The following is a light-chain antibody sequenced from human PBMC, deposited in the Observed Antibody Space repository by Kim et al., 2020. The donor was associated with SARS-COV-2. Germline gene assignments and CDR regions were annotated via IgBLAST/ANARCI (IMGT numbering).Light chain of an antibody. CDR2: GTS. CDR3: QHYDRSPLFT. V-gene: IGKV3-20*01. J-gene: IGKJ3*01. Sequence: EIVLTQSPGTLSLSPGERATLSCRASQSVSSTYLAWYQHKRGQAPRLLIYGTSSRASGIPDRFSGSGSGTDFTLTISRLEPEDFAVYYCQHYDRSPLFTFGPGTKVDIK. CDR1: QSVSSTY.